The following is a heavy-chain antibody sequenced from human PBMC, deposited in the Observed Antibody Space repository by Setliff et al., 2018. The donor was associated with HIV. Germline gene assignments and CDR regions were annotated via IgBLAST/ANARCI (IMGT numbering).Heavy chain of an antibody. D-gene: IGHD2-21*02. J-gene: IGHJ2*01. Sequence: SETLSLTCSVSGASINSGSYYWTWIRQHPGKGLEWIGYIYYSGSTYYNPSLKSRVTLSVDTSKNQFSLKLSSVTAADTAVYYCARHDGTYCGGDCYLLGYFDLWGRGTLVTVSS. CDR3: ARHDGTYCGGDCYLLGYFDL. CDR2: IYYSGST. V-gene: IGHV4-31*02. CDR1: GASINSGSYY.